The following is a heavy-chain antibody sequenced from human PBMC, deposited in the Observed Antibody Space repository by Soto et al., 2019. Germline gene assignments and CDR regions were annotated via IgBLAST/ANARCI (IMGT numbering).Heavy chain of an antibody. J-gene: IGHJ4*02. V-gene: IGHV1-2*02. CDR3: ARDNYVPLDY. D-gene: IGHD3-10*02. CDR1: GYTFTDLY. Sequence: QVQLVQSGAELKKPGASVRVSCKPSGYTFTDLYIHWVRQAPGQGLEWMGWVDPRSGDRRNTQKFQGRVTMSRDTSTSTVYMELNSLTSDDTAVYDGARDNYVPLDYWGQGTLVTVSS. CDR2: VDPRSGDR.